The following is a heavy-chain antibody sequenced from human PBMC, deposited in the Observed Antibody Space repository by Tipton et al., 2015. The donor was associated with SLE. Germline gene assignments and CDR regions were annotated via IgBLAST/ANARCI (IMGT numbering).Heavy chain of an antibody. V-gene: IGHV3-30*18. J-gene: IGHJ1*01. Sequence: SLRLSCAASGFTFSSYGMHWVRQAPGKGLEWVAVISYDGSNKYYADSVKGRFTISRDNSKNTLYLQMNSLRAEDTAVYYCAKDRRLRLGEPWVQHWGQGTLVTVSS. CDR3: AKDRRLRLGEPWVQH. CDR2: ISYDGSNK. CDR1: GFTFSSYG. D-gene: IGHD3-16*01.